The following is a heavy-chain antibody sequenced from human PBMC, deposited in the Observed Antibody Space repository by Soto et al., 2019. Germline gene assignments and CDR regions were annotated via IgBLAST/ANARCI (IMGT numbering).Heavy chain of an antibody. Sequence: AETLSLTYTISGCSASNGNHCWSRIRQPPGKGLEWIGEINHSGSTNYNPSLKSRVTISVDTSKNQFSLKLSSVTAADTAVYYCARPYSSHYYMDVWGKGTTVTVSS. D-gene: IGHD6-13*01. CDR3: ARPYSSHYYMDV. CDR1: GCSASNGNHC. V-gene: IGHV4-61*01. CDR2: INHSGST. J-gene: IGHJ6*03.